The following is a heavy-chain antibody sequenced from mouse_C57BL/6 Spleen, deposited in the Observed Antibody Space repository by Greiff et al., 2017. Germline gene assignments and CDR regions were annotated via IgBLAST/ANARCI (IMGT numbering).Heavy chain of an antibody. CDR3: ARDSSGYDAMDY. J-gene: IGHJ4*01. CDR2: IDPSDSYN. Sequence: QVQLQQPGAELVMPGASVKLSCKASGYTFTSYWMHWVTQRPGQGLEWIGEIDPSDSYNNYNQKFQGKSTLTVDKSSSTAYMQLRSLTSEDSAVYYCARDSSGYDAMDYWGQGTSVTVSS. V-gene: IGHV1-69*01. D-gene: IGHD3-2*02. CDR1: GYTFTSYW.